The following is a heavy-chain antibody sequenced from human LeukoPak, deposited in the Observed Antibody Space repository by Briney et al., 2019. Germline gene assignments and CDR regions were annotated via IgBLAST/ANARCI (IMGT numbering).Heavy chain of an antibody. D-gene: IGHD6-6*01. CDR1: GFTFDDYT. Sequence: GGSLRLSCAASGFTFDDYTMHWVRQAPGKGLEWVSLISWDGGSTYYADSVKGRFTISRDNSKNSLYLQMNSLRAEDTALYYCAKDSSHEYSSPVDYWGQGTLVTVSS. CDR2: ISWDGGST. CDR3: AKDSSHEYSSPVDY. V-gene: IGHV3-43*01. J-gene: IGHJ4*02.